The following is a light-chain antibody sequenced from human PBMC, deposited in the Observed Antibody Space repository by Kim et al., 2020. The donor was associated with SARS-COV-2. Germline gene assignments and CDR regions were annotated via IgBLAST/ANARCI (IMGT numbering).Light chain of an antibody. CDR2: RAS. CDR1: QQIYTY. Sequence: VSPGERATLSCRASQQIYTYLAWYQQKPGQAPRLLISRASTRATGVPGRFSGSGSGTDFTLTIISLQSEDFAVYYCQQYLNWPLTFGQGTKLDIK. V-gene: IGKV3-15*01. J-gene: IGKJ1*01. CDR3: QQYLNWPLT.